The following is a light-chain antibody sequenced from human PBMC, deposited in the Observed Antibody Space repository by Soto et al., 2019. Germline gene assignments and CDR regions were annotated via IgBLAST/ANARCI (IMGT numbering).Light chain of an antibody. CDR1: QIISSW. V-gene: IGKV1-5*01. Sequence: DIQMTQSPSTLSASVGDRVTITCRASQIISSWLAWYQQKPGKAPKLLIYDASSLESGVPSRFSGSGSGTEFTLTISSLQTDDFASYYCQQYDSYSFGQGTKVDIK. CDR2: DAS. CDR3: QQYDSYS. J-gene: IGKJ1*01.